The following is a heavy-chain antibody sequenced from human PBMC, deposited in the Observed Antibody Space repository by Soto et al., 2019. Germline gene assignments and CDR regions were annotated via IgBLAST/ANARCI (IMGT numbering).Heavy chain of an antibody. D-gene: IGHD1-26*01. Sequence: PSETLSLTCTVSGGSISSYYWSWIRQPPGKGLEWIGYIYYSGSTNYNPSLKSRLTISLDTSKNQFSLKLSSVTAADTAVYYCASSRGSPVPLDYWGQGTLVTVSS. V-gene: IGHV4-59*12. CDR2: IYYSGST. CDR1: GGSISSYY. CDR3: ASSRGSPVPLDY. J-gene: IGHJ4*02.